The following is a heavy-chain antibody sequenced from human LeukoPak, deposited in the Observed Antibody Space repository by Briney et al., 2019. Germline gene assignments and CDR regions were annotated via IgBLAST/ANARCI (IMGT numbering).Heavy chain of an antibody. V-gene: IGHV3-74*01. D-gene: IGHD3-3*01. CDR1: GFTFSNYW. CDR2: INSDGSST. Sequence: GGXLRLSCAASGFTFSNYWMHWVRQAPGKGLVWVSRINSDGSSTNYADSVKGRFTISRDNAKNTLYLQMNSLRAEDTAVYYCATNSFWSGYYWGQGTLVTVSS. CDR3: ATNSFWSGYY. J-gene: IGHJ4*02.